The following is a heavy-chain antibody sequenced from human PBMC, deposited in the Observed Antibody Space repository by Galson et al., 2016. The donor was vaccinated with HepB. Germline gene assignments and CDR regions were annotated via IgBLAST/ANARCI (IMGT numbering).Heavy chain of an antibody. V-gene: IGHV3-30*18. CDR1: GFTFSSYG. CDR2: IPYDGSNK. J-gene: IGHJ4*02. Sequence: SLRLSCAASGFTFSSYGMHWVRQAPGKGLEWVAAIPYDGSNKFYGDSVKGRFSISRDNSKNTLYLQMNSLRAEDTAVYYCAKDQESWLVTWADSWGQGTLVTVSS. CDR3: AKDQESWLVTWADS. D-gene: IGHD6-19*01.